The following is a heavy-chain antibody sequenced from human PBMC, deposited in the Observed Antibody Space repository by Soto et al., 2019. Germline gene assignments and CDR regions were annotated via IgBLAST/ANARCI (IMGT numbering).Heavy chain of an antibody. J-gene: IGHJ6*02. CDR3: ARDSEIVVVPAASTYYYYYSGMDV. CDR2: ISAYNGNT. Sequence: AAVKLCCKACGDSFTSYSLSWVRHAPGQGLEWMGWISAYNGNTNYAQKLQGRVTMTTDTSTSTAYMELRSLRSDDTAVYYCARDSEIVVVPAASTYYYYYSGMDVRGQGTTVTVSS. V-gene: IGHV1-18*04. CDR1: GDSFTSYS. D-gene: IGHD2-2*01.